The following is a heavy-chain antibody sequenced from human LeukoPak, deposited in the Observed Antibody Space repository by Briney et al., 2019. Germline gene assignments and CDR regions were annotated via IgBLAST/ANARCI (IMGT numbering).Heavy chain of an antibody. CDR2: IYYSGIT. CDR3: ARDLRGYGENDY. Sequence: SQTLSLTCTVSGGSISSDAYYWSWIRQLPGKGGEWIGYIYYSGITYYNPSLKTRVIISLDTSKNQFSLELTSVTAADTAVYYCARDLRGYGENDYWGQGTLVTVSS. J-gene: IGHJ4*02. V-gene: IGHV4-31*03. CDR1: GGSISSDAYY. D-gene: IGHD4-17*01.